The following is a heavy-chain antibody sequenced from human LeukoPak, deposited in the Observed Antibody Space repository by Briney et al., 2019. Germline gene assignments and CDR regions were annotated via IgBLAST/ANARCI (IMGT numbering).Heavy chain of an antibody. CDR2: IWYDGSNK. V-gene: IGHV3-33*01. CDR1: GFTFSSYG. J-gene: IGHJ4*02. Sequence: GGSLRLSCAASGFTFSSYGMHWVREAPGKGLEWVAVIWYDGSNKYYADSVKGRFTISRDNSKNTLYLQMDSLRAEDTAVYYCARDPGVRWLVGFDYWGQGTLVTVSS. CDR3: ARDPGVRWLVGFDY. D-gene: IGHD6-19*01.